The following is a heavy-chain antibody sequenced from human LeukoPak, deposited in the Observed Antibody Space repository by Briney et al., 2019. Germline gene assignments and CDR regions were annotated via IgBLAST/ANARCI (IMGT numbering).Heavy chain of an antibody. Sequence: PGGYLRLSCAASGFTFSNYWMSWVRQAPGKGLEWVANIKQDRSEKYYVDSVKGRFTISRDNAKNSLYLQMNSLRVEDTAVYYCARCTTGRTFGSLREIKRSREIDYWGQGTLVTVSS. CDR3: ARCTTGRTFGSLREIKRSREIDY. J-gene: IGHJ4*02. D-gene: IGHD1-1*01. CDR1: GFTFSNYW. V-gene: IGHV3-7*01. CDR2: IKQDRSEK.